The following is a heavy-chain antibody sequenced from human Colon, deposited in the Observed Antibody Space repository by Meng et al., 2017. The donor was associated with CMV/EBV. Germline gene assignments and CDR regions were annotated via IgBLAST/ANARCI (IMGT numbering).Heavy chain of an antibody. CDR3: ARSSGLSLFDY. Sequence: QVMLRKYGGGVKKPVASVNGYCKPSGYICSDCSMHWVGPARGQGIERMGWISYDGSATNYAEKFRGRVTMTRDASVSTAYMELSGLTSDDTAVYFCARSSGLSLFDYWGPGALVTVSS. D-gene: IGHD3-22*01. J-gene: IGHJ4*02. CDR2: ISYDGSAT. V-gene: IGHV1-2*02. CDR1: GYICSDCS.